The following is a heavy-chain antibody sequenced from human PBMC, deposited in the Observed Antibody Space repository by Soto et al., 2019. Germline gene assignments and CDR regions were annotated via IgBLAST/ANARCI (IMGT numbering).Heavy chain of an antibody. CDR1: GVSFSGYS. Sequence: PSETLSLTCAVYGVSFSGYSLSWIRQPPGKGLEWIGAINHSGSTNYNTTLKSRVTISVDTSKNQFSLKLSSVTAADTAVYYCERGRSKQLVRNYHYYYGMDVWGQGTTVTVSS. CDR3: ERGRSKQLVRNYHYYYGMDV. D-gene: IGHD6-6*01. V-gene: IGHV4-34*01. CDR2: INHSGST. J-gene: IGHJ6*02.